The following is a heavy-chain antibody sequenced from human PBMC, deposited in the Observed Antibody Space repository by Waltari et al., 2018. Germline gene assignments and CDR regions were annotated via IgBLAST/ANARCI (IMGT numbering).Heavy chain of an antibody. D-gene: IGHD6-13*01. CDR3: AGNTSSWTGFDL. J-gene: IGHJ4*02. CDR1: GGSMTSSY. V-gene: IGHV4-59*03. CDR2: VHYGGAT. Sequence: QVHLQASGPGLVKPSATLSLTCTASGGSMTSSYWTWIRQTPGTGLEWIGHVHYGGATNYNPSLRSRVTISVDTSKNEVYLKVNSVTPTDTAVYFCAGNTSSWTGFDLWGQGTLVSVSS.